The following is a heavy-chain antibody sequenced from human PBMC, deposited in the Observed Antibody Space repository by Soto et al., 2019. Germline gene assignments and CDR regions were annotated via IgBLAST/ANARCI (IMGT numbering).Heavy chain of an antibody. CDR3: ARGGRPYYYGSGSTPGMDV. D-gene: IGHD3-10*01. V-gene: IGHV1-69*13. J-gene: IGHJ6*02. CDR2: IIPIFGTA. Sequence: GASVKVSCKASGGTFSSYAISWVRQAPGQGREWMGGIIPIFGTANYAQKFQGRVTITADESTSTAYMELSSLRSEDTAVYYCARGGRPYYYGSGSTPGMDVWGQGXTVTVSS. CDR1: GGTFSSYA.